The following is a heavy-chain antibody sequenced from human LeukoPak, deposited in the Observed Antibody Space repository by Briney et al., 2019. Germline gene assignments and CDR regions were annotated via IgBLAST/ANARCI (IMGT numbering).Heavy chain of an antibody. J-gene: IGHJ4*02. D-gene: IGHD1-26*01. Sequence: GGPLRLSCAASGFTFSTYAMTWVRQAPGKGLEWVSGISTSGDRTYYADSVKGRFTISRDNSKNTLYLQMNSLRAEDTAEYYCARSAVGTSCCTAVDYWGQGTLVTVSS. CDR2: ISTSGDRT. CDR3: ARSAVGTSCCTAVDY. CDR1: GFTFSTYA. V-gene: IGHV3-23*01.